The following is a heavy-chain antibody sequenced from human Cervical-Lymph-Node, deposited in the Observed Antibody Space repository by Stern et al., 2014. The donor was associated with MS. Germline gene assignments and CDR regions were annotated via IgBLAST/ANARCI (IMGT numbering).Heavy chain of an antibody. CDR2: VSNEGSKQ. V-gene: IGHV3-30-3*01. J-gene: IGHJ4*02. D-gene: IGHD2-15*01. Sequence: QVQLVESGGGVVQPGRSLRLSCAASGFIFSNYAMHWVRPAPGKGLDWVAFVSNEGSKQFYADSVKGRFTISRDNANNTLYLQMNSLRPEDTAVYYCGRDTCRGGGCYFRYWGQGILITVSS. CDR3: GRDTCRGGGCYFRY. CDR1: GFIFSNYA.